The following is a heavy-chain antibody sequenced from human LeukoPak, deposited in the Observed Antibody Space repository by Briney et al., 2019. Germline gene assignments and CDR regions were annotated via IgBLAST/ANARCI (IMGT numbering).Heavy chain of an antibody. CDR2: IPGSGEST. Sequence: GACLRLSCASSGFTFSNYVIRSVRLARGRGLELVLPIPGSGESTEYADSVKGRFTISRDNSKRTLYVKTNSLRAEDTAIYYCVKPSGNSYGHFDSWGQGTLVTVSS. CDR1: GFTFSNYV. CDR3: VKPSGNSYGHFDS. J-gene: IGHJ4*02. V-gene: IGHV3-23*01. D-gene: IGHD3-10*01.